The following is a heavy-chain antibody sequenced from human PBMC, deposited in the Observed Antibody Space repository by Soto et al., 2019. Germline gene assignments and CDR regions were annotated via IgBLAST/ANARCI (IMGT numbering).Heavy chain of an antibody. V-gene: IGHV3-74*01. CDR1: EFTFRSYW. CDR3: ARSLPGTYGAFDL. Sequence: EVQLVDSGGGLVQPGGSLRLSCAASEFTFRSYWMHWVRQSPGKGLVWVSRISGDGSSTTYADSVRGRFTISRDNAKXXVYVDMDSVRDEDTAVYYCARSLPGTYGAFDLWGQGTMVTVSS. D-gene: IGHD1-7*01. CDR2: ISGDGSST. J-gene: IGHJ3*01.